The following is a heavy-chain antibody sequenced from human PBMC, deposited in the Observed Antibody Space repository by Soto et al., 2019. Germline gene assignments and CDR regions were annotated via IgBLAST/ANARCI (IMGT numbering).Heavy chain of an antibody. CDR1: GGSISSGGYY. V-gene: IGHV4-31*03. Sequence: SETLSLTCTVSGGSISSGGYYWSWIRQHPGKGLEWIGYIYYSGSTHYNPSLKSRVTISVDTSKNQFSLKLSSVTAADTAVYYCARSGGDYSNYPSDYWGQGTLVTVSS. D-gene: IGHD4-4*01. CDR3: ARSGGDYSNYPSDY. CDR2: IYYSGST. J-gene: IGHJ4*02.